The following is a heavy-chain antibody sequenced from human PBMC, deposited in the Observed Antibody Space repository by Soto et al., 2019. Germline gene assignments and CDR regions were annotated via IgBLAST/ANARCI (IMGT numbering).Heavy chain of an antibody. CDR2: IYYSGST. CDR3: ARVVTTYEYYFDY. D-gene: IGHD4-17*01. CDR1: GGSISSYY. J-gene: IGHJ4*02. V-gene: IGHV4-59*01. Sequence: SETLSLTCTVSGGSISSYYWSWIRQPPGKGLEWIGYIYYSGSTNYNPSLKSRVTISVDTSKNQFSLKLSSVTAADTAVYYCARVVTTYEYYFDYWGQGTLVTVSS.